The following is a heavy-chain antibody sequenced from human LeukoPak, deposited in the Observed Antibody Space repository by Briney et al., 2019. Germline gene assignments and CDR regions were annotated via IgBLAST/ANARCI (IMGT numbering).Heavy chain of an antibody. CDR1: GMSLTDFQ. V-gene: IGHV4-34*01. CDR2: INASGRT. Sequence: PSETLSLTCIVYGMSLTDFQWGWIRQSPGKGLEWIGEINASGRTNYNPSLKTSVFIPRDTSKRQFSLNLTPVTAADTALYYCARGDWGGYFDYWGQGIQVTVSS. D-gene: IGHD3-16*01. J-gene: IGHJ4*02. CDR3: ARGDWGGYFDY.